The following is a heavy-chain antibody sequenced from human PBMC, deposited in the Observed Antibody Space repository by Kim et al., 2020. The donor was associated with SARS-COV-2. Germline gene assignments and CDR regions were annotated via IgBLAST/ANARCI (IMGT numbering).Heavy chain of an antibody. CDR1: GFTFSSCA. CDR2: ISGSSGSA. CDR3: AKDLSFTMIEPC. D-gene: IGHD3-22*01. V-gene: IGHV3-23*01. J-gene: IGHJ4*02. Sequence: GGSLRLSCAASGFTFSSCAMSWVRQAPGKGLEWVSTISGSSGSAFYADSVKGRFTISRDNSKNTLYLQMNSLRAEDTAVYYCAKDLSFTMIEPCWGQGTLVTVSS.